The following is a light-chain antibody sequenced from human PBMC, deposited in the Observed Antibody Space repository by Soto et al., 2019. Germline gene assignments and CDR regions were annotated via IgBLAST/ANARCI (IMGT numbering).Light chain of an antibody. Sequence: EIVMAQSPATLSVSPGERATLSCRASQSVSSNLAWYQQKRGQAPRLLIYGASSRATGIPARFSGSGSGTDFTLTISRLEPEDFAVYYCQQYGSSWRFGQGTKVDIK. J-gene: IGKJ1*01. CDR3: QQYGSSWR. CDR1: QSVSSN. V-gene: IGKV3-15*01. CDR2: GAS.